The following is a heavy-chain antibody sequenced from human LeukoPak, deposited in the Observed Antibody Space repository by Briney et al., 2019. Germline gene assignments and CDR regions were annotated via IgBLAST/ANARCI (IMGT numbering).Heavy chain of an antibody. CDR1: GYTFTGYY. V-gene: IGHV1-2*02. D-gene: IGHD3-10*01. Sequence: ASVKVSCKASGYTFTGYYMHWVRQAPGQGLEWMGWINPNSGGTNYAQKFQGRVTMTRDTSISTAYMELSRLRSDDTAVYYCAREMGFGELLGYYYYYYMDVWGKGTTVTIS. J-gene: IGHJ6*03. CDR3: AREMGFGELLGYYYYYYMDV. CDR2: INPNSGGT.